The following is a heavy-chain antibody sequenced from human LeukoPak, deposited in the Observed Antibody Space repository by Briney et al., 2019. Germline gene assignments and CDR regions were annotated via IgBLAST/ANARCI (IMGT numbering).Heavy chain of an antibody. Sequence: ASVKVSCKASGYTFTGYYMHWVRQAPGQGLEWMGWINPNSGGTNYAQKFQGRVTMTRDTSISTAYMELSGLRSDDTAMYYCARDSSSGWYYFDYWGQGTLVTVSS. J-gene: IGHJ4*02. D-gene: IGHD6-19*01. CDR1: GYTFTGYY. V-gene: IGHV1-2*02. CDR2: INPNSGGT. CDR3: ARDSSSGWYYFDY.